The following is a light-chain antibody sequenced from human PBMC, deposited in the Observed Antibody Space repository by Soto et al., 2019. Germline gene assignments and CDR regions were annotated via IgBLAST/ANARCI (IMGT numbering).Light chain of an antibody. V-gene: IGLV2-14*01. CDR2: DVN. CDR3: TSYASRSTHVV. CDR1: SSDIGGYDF. Sequence: QSALTQPASVSGSPGQSITLSCTGTSSDIGGYDFVSWYQRYPGKAPKLIIYDVNNRPSGVSNRFSGSKSGNTASLTISWLPAEDEADYYGTSYASRSTHVVFGGGTKLTVL. J-gene: IGLJ2*01.